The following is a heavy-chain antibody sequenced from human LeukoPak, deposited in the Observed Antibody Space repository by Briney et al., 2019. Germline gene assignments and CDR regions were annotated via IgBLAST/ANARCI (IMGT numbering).Heavy chain of an antibody. CDR3: ARHFTIAAHFDY. CDR1: GGSISSYY. D-gene: IGHD6-13*01. Sequence: PETLSLTCTVSGGSISSYYWSWIRQPPGKGLEWIGYIYYSGSTNYNPSLKSRVTISVDTSKNQFSLKLSSVTAADTAVYYCARHFTIAAHFDYWGQGTLVTVSS. J-gene: IGHJ4*02. CDR2: IYYSGST. V-gene: IGHV4-59*08.